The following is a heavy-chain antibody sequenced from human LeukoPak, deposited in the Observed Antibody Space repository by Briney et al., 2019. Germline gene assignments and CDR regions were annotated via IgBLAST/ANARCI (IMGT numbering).Heavy chain of an antibody. V-gene: IGHV4-4*09. CDR2: IFSSGGT. D-gene: IGHD6-19*01. Sequence: SETLSLTCTVSGGSVGGFYWTWIRQPPGGGMQWIGFIFSSGGTNYNPSLKSRVAISTETSKNQVSLRVTSVTAADTAVYYCATGGAYTSGWYNIWGQGTLVSVSS. CDR3: ATGGAYTSGWYNI. J-gene: IGHJ4*02. CDR1: GGSVGGFY.